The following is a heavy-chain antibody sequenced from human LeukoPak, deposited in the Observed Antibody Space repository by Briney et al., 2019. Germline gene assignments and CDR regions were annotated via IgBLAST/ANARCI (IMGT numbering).Heavy chain of an antibody. Sequence: GGSLRLSCAASGFTFSSYAMSWVRQAPGKGLEWVSAISGSGGSTYYADSVKGRFTISRDNSKNTLYLQMNSLRAEDTAVYYCAKLGGATRTYYDFWSGYYTPDAFDIWGQGTTVTVSS. CDR2: ISGSGGST. V-gene: IGHV3-23*01. D-gene: IGHD3-3*01. CDR1: GFTFSSYA. CDR3: AKLGGATRTYYDFWSGYYTPDAFDI. J-gene: IGHJ3*02.